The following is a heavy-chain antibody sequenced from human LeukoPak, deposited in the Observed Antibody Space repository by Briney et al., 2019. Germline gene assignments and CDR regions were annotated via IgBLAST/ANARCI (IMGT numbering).Heavy chain of an antibody. J-gene: IGHJ4*02. V-gene: IGHV4-34*01. Sequence: PSETLSLTCAVNSGSFTGYYWSWIRQPPGKGLEGIGEIDHTGTISYNPSIRSRVTISVDTFKNQFSLNLRSVTAADRAISSCARGGYGPGSHYRYWGQGTLVTVSS. D-gene: IGHD3-10*01. CDR1: SGSFTGYY. CDR3: ARGGYGPGSHYRY. CDR2: IDHTGTI.